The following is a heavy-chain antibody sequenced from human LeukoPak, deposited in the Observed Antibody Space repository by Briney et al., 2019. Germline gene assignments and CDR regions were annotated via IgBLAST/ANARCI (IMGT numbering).Heavy chain of an antibody. CDR2: IYHDGST. CDR1: GGSITITNYY. V-gene: IGHV4-39*07. Sequence: SETLSLTCTVSGGSITITNYYWGWIRQPPGKGLEWVGNIYHDGSTYYNPSLKSRVTISVDTSKNQFSLRLKSVTAADTAVYYCARRGGSPLGAFDIWGQGTMVTVSS. D-gene: IGHD1-26*01. J-gene: IGHJ3*02. CDR3: ARRGGSPLGAFDI.